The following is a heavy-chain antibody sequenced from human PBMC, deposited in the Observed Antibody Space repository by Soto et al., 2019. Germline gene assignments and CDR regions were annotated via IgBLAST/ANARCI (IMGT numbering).Heavy chain of an antibody. V-gene: IGHV3-7*03. D-gene: IGHD4-17*01. CDR3: AKNPDYGGFDY. CDR2: IKPDGSET. CDR1: GLTFSGHW. J-gene: IGHJ4*02. Sequence: GGSLRLSCAASGLTFSGHWMTWVRQTPGEGLQWVAAIKPDGSETFYVDSVKGRFTISRDNARNSLFLQMDSLRAEDTAVYYCAKNPDYGGFDYWGQGTLVTVSS.